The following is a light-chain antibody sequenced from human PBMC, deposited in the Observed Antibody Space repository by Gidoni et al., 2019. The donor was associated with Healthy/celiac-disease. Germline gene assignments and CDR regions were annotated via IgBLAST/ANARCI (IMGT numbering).Light chain of an antibody. CDR2: AAS. CDR1: QGISNY. J-gene: IGKJ1*01. V-gene: IGKV1-27*01. CDR3: QKYNSAPRT. Sequence: IQMTQSPSSLSASVGDRVTITCRARQGISNYLAWYQQKPGKVPKLLIYAASTLQSGVPSRFSGSGSGTDFTLTISILQPEDVATYYCQKYNSAPRTFGQGTKVEIK.